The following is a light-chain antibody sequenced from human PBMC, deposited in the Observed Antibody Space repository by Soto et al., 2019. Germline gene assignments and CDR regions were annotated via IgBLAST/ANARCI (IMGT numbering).Light chain of an antibody. Sequence: ETVMTQSPATLSVSPGEKATLSCRASQSVSTKLAWYQQKPGQAPRFLIYGASTRATGIPARFSGSGSGTEFTLTVSSLQSEDFAVYYCQQYDDWPPITFGQGTRLEIK. CDR1: QSVSTK. J-gene: IGKJ5*01. CDR3: QQYDDWPPIT. CDR2: GAS. V-gene: IGKV3D-15*01.